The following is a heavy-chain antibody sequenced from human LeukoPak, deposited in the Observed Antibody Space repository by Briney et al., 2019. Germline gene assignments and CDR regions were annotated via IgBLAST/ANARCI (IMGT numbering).Heavy chain of an antibody. CDR3: AKRGVVIRVILVGFHKEAYYFDS. J-gene: IGHJ4*02. Sequence: VGSLRLSCAVSGITLSNYGMSWVRQAPGKGLEWVAGISDSGGSTKYADSVKGRFTISRDNPKNTLYLQMNSLRVEDTAVYFCAKRGVVIRVILVGFHKEAYYFDSWGQGALATVSS. CDR2: ISDSGGST. D-gene: IGHD3-10*01. V-gene: IGHV3-23*01. CDR1: GITLSNYG.